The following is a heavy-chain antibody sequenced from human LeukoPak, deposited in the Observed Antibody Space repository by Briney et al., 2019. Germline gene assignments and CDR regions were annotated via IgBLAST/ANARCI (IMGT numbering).Heavy chain of an antibody. J-gene: IGHJ1*01. CDR1: GGSFSGYY. D-gene: IGHD3-3*01. CDR3: ARSGYDFWSGYSQYFQH. V-gene: IGHV4-34*01. Sequence: PSETLSLTCAVYGGSFSGYYWSWIRQPPGKGLEWIGEINYSGSTNYNPSLKSRVTISVDTSKNQLSLKLSSVTAADTAVYYCARSGYDFWSGYSQYFQHWGQGTLVTVSS. CDR2: INYSGST.